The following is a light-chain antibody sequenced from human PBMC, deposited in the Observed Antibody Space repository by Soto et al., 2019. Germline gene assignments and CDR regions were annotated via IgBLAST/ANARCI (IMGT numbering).Light chain of an antibody. CDR1: QAINNY. Sequence: DIQMTQSPSSLSAPVGDRVTITCRASQAINNYVAWYQQRPGQVPNLLIYGASTLQTGVPSRFSGSGSGTEFTLTISSLQPDDFATYYCQQYNNYPRTFGQGTKADIK. CDR2: GAS. J-gene: IGKJ1*01. CDR3: QQYNNYPRT. V-gene: IGKV1-16*01.